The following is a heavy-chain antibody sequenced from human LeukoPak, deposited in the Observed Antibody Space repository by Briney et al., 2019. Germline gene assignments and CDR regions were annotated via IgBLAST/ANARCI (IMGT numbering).Heavy chain of an antibody. D-gene: IGHD5-12*01. CDR1: GGSISSYY. Sequence: SETLSLTCTVSGGSISSYYWSWIRQPPGKGLEWIGYVYYSGSTNCNRSLKSRVTISIDTSKKQFSLKLTSVTAADTAVYYCARGPGYSGDWGQGTLVTVSS. CDR2: VYYSGST. V-gene: IGHV4-59*01. CDR3: ARGPGYSGD. J-gene: IGHJ4*02.